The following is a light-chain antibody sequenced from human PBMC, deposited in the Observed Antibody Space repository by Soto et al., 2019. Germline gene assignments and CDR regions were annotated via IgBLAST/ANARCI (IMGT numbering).Light chain of an antibody. Sequence: EIVLTQSPGTLSLSPGERATLSCRASQSVSSSYLAWYQQKPGQAPRLLIYGASSRATGIPDRFSGSGSGTAFPLTISRLEPEDFAVYSCQQYGSSPWTFGQGTKVEIK. J-gene: IGKJ1*01. CDR3: QQYGSSPWT. CDR1: QSVSSSY. V-gene: IGKV3-20*01. CDR2: GAS.